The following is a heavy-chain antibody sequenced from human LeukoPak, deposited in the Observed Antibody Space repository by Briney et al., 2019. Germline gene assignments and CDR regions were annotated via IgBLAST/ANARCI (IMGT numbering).Heavy chain of an antibody. D-gene: IGHD5-12*01. Sequence: GGSLRISCAASGFTFSSYTMNWVRQAPGKGLEWVAVISYDGSNKYYADSVKGRFTISRDNSKNTLYLQMNSLRAEDTAVYYCASSNVVATITDNYYYYYMDVWGKGTTVTVSS. CDR1: GFTFSSYT. J-gene: IGHJ6*03. CDR2: ISYDGSNK. V-gene: IGHV3-30*01. CDR3: ASSNVVATITDNYYYYYMDV.